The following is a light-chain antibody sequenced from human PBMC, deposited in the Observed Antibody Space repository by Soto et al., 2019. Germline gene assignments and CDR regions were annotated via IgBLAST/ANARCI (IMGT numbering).Light chain of an antibody. V-gene: IGKV1-9*01. CDR2: AAT. CDR3: QQVNTYPLT. Sequence: DIHLTQSPSLLSASVGDRVTITCRASQGISQYVAWYQQKPGKAPKLLIYAATVLQGGVPSRFSVTRSVTDFILTISSLQPEDFATYDGQQVNTYPLTVGGGTRVEIK. J-gene: IGKJ4*01. CDR1: QGISQY.